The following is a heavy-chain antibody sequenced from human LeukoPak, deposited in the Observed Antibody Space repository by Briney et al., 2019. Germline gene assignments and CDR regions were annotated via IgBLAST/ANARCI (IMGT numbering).Heavy chain of an antibody. V-gene: IGHV3-23*01. J-gene: IGHJ4*02. CDR3: AKDPPGFITMSL. D-gene: IGHD3-22*01. CDR2: ISGSGGST. Sequence: GGSLRLSCAASGFTFSSYAMSWVRQAPGKGLESVSAISGSGGSTYYADSVKGRFTNSRDNSKNTLYLQMNSLRAEDTAVYYCAKDPPGFITMSLWGQGTLVTVSS. CDR1: GFTFSSYA.